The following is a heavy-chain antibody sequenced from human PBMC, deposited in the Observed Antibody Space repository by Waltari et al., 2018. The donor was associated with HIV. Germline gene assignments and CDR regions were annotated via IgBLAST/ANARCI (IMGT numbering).Heavy chain of an antibody. CDR1: GFTFDDYA. Sequence: EVQLVESGGGLVQPGRSLRLSCAASGFTFDDYAMHWVRQAPGKGLEWVSGISWNSGTIGYADSVKGRFTTSRDNAKNSLYLQMNSLRAEDTALYYCAKDKRSGYGGNSVWYFDLWGRGTLVTVSS. J-gene: IGHJ2*01. CDR2: ISWNSGTI. D-gene: IGHD4-17*01. CDR3: AKDKRSGYGGNSVWYFDL. V-gene: IGHV3-9*01.